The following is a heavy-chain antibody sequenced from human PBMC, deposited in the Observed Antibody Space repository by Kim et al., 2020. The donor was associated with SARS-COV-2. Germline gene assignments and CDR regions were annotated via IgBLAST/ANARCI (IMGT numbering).Heavy chain of an antibody. J-gene: IGHJ4*02. D-gene: IGHD6-13*01. V-gene: IGHV3-53*01. Sequence: GGSLRLSCAASGFTVSSNYMSWVRQAPGKGLEWVSVIYSGGSTYYADSVKGRFTISRDNSKNTLYLQMNSLRAEDTAVYYCAARLEYSSSWYPNFDYWGQGTLVTVSS. CDR1: GFTVSSNY. CDR2: IYSGGST. CDR3: AARLEYSSSWYPNFDY.